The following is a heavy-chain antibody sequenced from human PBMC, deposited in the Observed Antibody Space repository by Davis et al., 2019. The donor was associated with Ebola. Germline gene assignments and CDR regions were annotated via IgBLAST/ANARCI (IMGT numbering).Heavy chain of an antibody. J-gene: IGHJ6*03. CDR1: GYTFTSHY. CDR2: INPSGGSA. Sequence: ASVKVSCKASGYTFTSHYMHWVRQAPGQGLEWMGIINPSGGSASYAQKFQGRVTMTRDTSTSTVYMELSSLRCEDTAVYYCARTLYYYYMDVWGKGTTVTVSS. CDR3: ARTLYYYYMDV. V-gene: IGHV1-46*01.